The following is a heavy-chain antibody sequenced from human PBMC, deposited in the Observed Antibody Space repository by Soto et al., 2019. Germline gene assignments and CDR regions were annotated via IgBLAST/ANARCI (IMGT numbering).Heavy chain of an antibody. CDR2: ITSKGGNT. D-gene: IGHD3-16*01. V-gene: IGHV3-64*01. CDR1: GFTFSSYA. Sequence: EVQLVESGGGLVLPGGSLRLSCAASGFTFSSYAMHWVRQAPRKGLEFVSVITSKGGNTDYANSVKGRFTIFGDNSKNTLYLEMGMLRAEDMAAYCCARRITFGYSMDVLGQGTTVSVSS. J-gene: IGHJ6*02. CDR3: ARRITFGYSMDV.